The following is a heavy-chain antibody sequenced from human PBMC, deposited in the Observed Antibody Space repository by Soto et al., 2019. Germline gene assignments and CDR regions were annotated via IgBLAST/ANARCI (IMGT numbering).Heavy chain of an antibody. CDR2: IIPIFGTA. V-gene: IGHV1-69*13. CDR3: ARGLYYDILTGYYRRTSPEYYGMDV. D-gene: IGHD3-9*01. CDR1: GGTFSSYA. Sequence: GASVKVSCKASGGTFSSYAISWVRQAPGQGLEWMGGIIPIFGTANYAQKFQGRVTITADESTSTAYMELSSLRSEDTAVYYCARGLYYDILTGYYRRTSPEYYGMDVWGQGTTVTVSS. J-gene: IGHJ6*02.